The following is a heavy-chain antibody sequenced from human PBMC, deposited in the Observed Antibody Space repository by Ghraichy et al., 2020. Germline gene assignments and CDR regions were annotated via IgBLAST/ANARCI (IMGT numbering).Heavy chain of an antibody. D-gene: IGHD5-18*01. J-gene: IGHJ3*02. V-gene: IGHV3-23*01. CDR1: GFTFSSYA. CDR2: ISGSGGST. Sequence: GGSLRLSCAASGFTFSSYAMSWVRQAPGKGLEWVSAISGSGGSTYYADSVKGRFTISRDNSKNTLYLQMNSLRAEDTAVYYCAKDRGAPDTGAWIQLWLLAFDIWGQGTMVTVSS. CDR3: AKDRGAPDTGAWIQLWLLAFDI.